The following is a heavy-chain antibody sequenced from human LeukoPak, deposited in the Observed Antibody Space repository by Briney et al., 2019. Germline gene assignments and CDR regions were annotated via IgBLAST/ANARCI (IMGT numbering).Heavy chain of an antibody. Sequence: SETLSLTCTVSGGSISSSSYYWGWIRQPPGKGLEWIGEINHSGSTNYNPSLKSRVTISVDTSKNQFSLKLSSVTAADTAVYYCARGGITIFGVVTGTNWFDPWGQGTLVTVSS. CDR1: GGSISSSSYY. D-gene: IGHD3-3*01. CDR3: ARGGITIFGVVTGTNWFDP. CDR2: INHSGST. V-gene: IGHV4-39*07. J-gene: IGHJ5*02.